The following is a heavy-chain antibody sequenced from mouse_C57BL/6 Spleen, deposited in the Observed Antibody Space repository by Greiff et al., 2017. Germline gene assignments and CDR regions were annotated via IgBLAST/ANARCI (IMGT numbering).Heavy chain of an antibody. CDR1: GYTFNSYT. V-gene: IGHV1-4*01. Sequence: QVQLQQSGAELARPGASVKMSCTASGYTFNSYTMHWVKQRPGQGLEWIGYINPSSGYTKYNQKFKDKATLTADKSSSTAYMQLSSLTSEVSAVYYCASLTTVVADYAMGYWGQGTSVTVSS. CDR3: ASLTTVVADYAMGY. D-gene: IGHD1-1*01. J-gene: IGHJ4*01. CDR2: INPSSGYT.